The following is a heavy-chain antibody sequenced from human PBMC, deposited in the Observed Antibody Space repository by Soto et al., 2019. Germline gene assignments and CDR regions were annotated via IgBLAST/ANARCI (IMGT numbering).Heavy chain of an antibody. CDR3: ASKAACGGDCYAFDS. J-gene: IGHJ4*02. CDR1: GGIFSSNT. D-gene: IGHD2-21*02. CDR2: IIPLFGTA. Sequence: QVYLVQSGAEVKKPGSSVKISCKASGGIFSSNTINWVRQAAGQGLEWMGGIIPLFGTANYAEKFQGRVTITADKSTKTEYMELTSLRSEDTAVYYCASKAACGGDCYAFDSWGQVTLVTVSS. V-gene: IGHV1-69*06.